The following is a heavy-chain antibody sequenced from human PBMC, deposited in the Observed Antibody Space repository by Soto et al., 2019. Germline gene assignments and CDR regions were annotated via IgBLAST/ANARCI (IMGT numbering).Heavy chain of an antibody. D-gene: IGHD3-3*01. J-gene: IGHJ4*02. CDR2: INSDGSST. CDR3: ARDPPYYDFWSGYRPQYFDY. Sequence: GGSLRLSCAASGFTFSSYWMHWVRQAPGKGLVWVSRINSDGSSTSYADSVKGRFTISRDNAKNTLYLQMNSLRAEDTAVYYCARDPPYYDFWSGYRPQYFDYWGQGTLVTVSS. V-gene: IGHV3-74*01. CDR1: GFTFSSYW.